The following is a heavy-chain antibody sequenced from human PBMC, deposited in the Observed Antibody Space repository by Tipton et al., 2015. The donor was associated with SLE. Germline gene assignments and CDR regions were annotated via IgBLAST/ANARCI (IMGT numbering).Heavy chain of an antibody. J-gene: IGHJ6*02. CDR1: GGSISSGSYY. D-gene: IGHD6-13*01. CDR2: IYTSGST. Sequence: TLSLTCTVSGGSISSGSYYWSWIRQPAGKGLEWIGHIYTSGSTNYNPSLKSRVTISVDTSKNQFSLKLSSVTAADTAVYYCARVVAAAPYYYYGMDVWGQGTTGTVSS. V-gene: IGHV4-61*09. CDR3: ARVVAAAPYYYYGMDV.